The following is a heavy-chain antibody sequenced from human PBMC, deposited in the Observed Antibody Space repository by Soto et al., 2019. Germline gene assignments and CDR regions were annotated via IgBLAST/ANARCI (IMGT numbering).Heavy chain of an antibody. J-gene: IGHJ4*02. V-gene: IGHV3-30*18. CDR3: AKCAYGSGSYYTDY. CDR1: GFTFSSYG. CDR2: MSYDGSNK. Sequence: GGSLRLSCAASGFTFSSYGMHWVRQAPGKGLEWVAVMSYDGSNKYYADSVKGRFTISRDNSKNTLYLQMNSLRAEDTAVYYCAKCAYGSGSYYTDYWGQGTLVTVSS. D-gene: IGHD3-10*01.